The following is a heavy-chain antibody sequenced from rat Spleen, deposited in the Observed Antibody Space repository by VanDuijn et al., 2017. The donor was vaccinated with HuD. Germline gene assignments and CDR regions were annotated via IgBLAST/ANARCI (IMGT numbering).Heavy chain of an antibody. Sequence: EVQLVESDGGLVQPGRSLKVSCAASGFTFSDYYMAWVRQAPTKGLEWVATITYDGRSAYYRDSVKGRLTISRNNAKSTLYLQMDSLRSDDTATYYWARADISAIYTDGIWGQGVMVTVSS. D-gene: IGHD1-2*01. V-gene: IGHV5-29*01. CDR2: ITYDGRSA. CDR1: GFTFSDYY. CDR3: ARADISAIYTDGI. J-gene: IGHJ2*01.